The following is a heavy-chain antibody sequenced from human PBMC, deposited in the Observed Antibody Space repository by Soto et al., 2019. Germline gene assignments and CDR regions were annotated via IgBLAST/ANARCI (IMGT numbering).Heavy chain of an antibody. V-gene: IGHV3-30-3*01. D-gene: IGHD3-3*01. CDR3: ARAQGRRYDFWSGYYMYYYGMDV. Sequence: GGSLRLSCAASGFTFSSYAMHWVRQAPGKGLEWVAVISYDGSNKYYADSVKGRFTISRDNSKNTLYLQMNSLRAEDTAVYYCARAQGRRYDFWSGYYMYYYGMDVWGQGTTVTSP. CDR2: ISYDGSNK. J-gene: IGHJ6*02. CDR1: GFTFSSYA.